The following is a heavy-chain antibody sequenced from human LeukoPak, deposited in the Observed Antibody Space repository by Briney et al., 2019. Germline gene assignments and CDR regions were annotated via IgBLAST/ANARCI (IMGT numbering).Heavy chain of an antibody. CDR2: ISSSGDAT. J-gene: IGHJ4*02. Sequence: GGSLRLSCAASGFTFSSHAMSWVRQAPGRGLEWVSGISSSGDATYYADSVRGRFTISRDNSKNTLYLQINSLRAEDTAAYYCATRNFYQSRAYYYYHFDFWGQGTLVTVPS. CDR1: GFTFSSHA. D-gene: IGHD3-22*01. V-gene: IGHV3-23*01. CDR3: ATRNFYQSRAYYYYHFDF.